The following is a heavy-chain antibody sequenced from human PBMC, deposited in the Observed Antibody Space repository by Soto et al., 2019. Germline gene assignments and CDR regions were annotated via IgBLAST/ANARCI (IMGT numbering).Heavy chain of an antibody. J-gene: IGHJ5*02. CDR1: GGSFSGYY. D-gene: IGHD4-17*01. Sequence: SETLSLTCAVYGGSFSGYYWSWIRQPPGKGLEWIGEINHSGSTNYNPSLKSRVTISVDTSKNQFSLKLSSVTAADTAVYYCARRQGTVTTRGFTRHHNWFDPWGQGTLVTVSS. CDR2: INHSGST. V-gene: IGHV4-34*01. CDR3: ARRQGTVTTRGFTRHHNWFDP.